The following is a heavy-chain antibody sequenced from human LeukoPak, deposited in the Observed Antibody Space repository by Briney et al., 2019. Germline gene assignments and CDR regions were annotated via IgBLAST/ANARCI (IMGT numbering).Heavy chain of an antibody. CDR3: ARSRQSRLMQCLRLAVAYHASTPLDY. Sequence: GGSLRLSCAASGFTFSSNSMNWVRQAPGKGLEWVSSISSSSSYIYYADSVKGRFTMSRDNAKNSLYLQMSSLRAEDTSAYYYARSRQSRLMQCLRLAVAYHASTPLDYWGQGTLVTGSS. CDR1: GFTFSSNS. CDR2: ISSSSSYI. J-gene: IGHJ4*02. V-gene: IGHV3-21*01. D-gene: IGHD6-19*01.